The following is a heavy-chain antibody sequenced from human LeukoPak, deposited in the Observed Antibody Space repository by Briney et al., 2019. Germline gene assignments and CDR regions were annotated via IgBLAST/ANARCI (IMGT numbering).Heavy chain of an antibody. V-gene: IGHV3-74*01. Sequence: PGGSLRLSCAVSGFTFSSYWMHWVRQAPGKGLVWVSRINRYGRGTSYADSVKGRFTISRDNAKNSLYLQMNSLRAEDTAVYYCARERSYPSDYYDSSGYYFDYWGQGTLVTVSS. J-gene: IGHJ4*02. CDR2: INRYGRGT. D-gene: IGHD3-22*01. CDR1: GFTFSSYW. CDR3: ARERSYPSDYYDSSGYYFDY.